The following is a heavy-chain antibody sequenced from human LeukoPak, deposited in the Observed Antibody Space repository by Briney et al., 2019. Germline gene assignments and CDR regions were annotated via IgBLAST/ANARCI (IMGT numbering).Heavy chain of an antibody. J-gene: IGHJ5*02. CDR1: GGSFSDYY. D-gene: IGHD6-13*01. CDR2: INHSGST. V-gene: IGHV4-34*01. Sequence: SETLSLTCAVYGGSFSDYYWSWIRQPPGKGLEWIGEINHSGSTNYNPSLKSRVTISVDTSKNQFSLKLSSVTAADTAVYYCARREKGRIAAAGTRWFDPWGQGTLVTVSS. CDR3: ARREKGRIAAAGTRWFDP.